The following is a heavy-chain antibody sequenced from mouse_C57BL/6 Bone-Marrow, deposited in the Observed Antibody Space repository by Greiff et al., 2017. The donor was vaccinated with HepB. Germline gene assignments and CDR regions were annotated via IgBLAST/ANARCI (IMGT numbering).Heavy chain of an antibody. Sequence: VQLQQSGPVLVKPGASVKMSCKASGYTFTDYYMNWVKQSHGKSLEWIGVINPYNGGTSYNQKFKGKATLTVDKSSSTAYMELNSLTSEDSAVYYCAARGLRHYYAMDYWGQGTSVTVSS. CDR1: GYTFTDYY. J-gene: IGHJ4*01. D-gene: IGHD1-2*01. V-gene: IGHV1-19*01. CDR3: AARGLRHYYAMDY. CDR2: INPYNGGT.